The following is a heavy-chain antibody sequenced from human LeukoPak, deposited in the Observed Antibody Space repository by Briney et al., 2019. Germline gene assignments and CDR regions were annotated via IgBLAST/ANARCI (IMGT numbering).Heavy chain of an antibody. V-gene: IGHV4-39*07. J-gene: IGHJ4*02. Sequence: SETLSLTCTVSGGSINSSSYYWGWIRQPPGKGLEWIGSIYYSGSTYYNPSLKSRVTISVDTSKNQFSLKLSSVTAADTAVYYCARELGPDHFDYWGQGTLVTVSS. CDR3: ARELGPDHFDY. CDR1: GGSINSSSYY. CDR2: IYYSGST. D-gene: IGHD1-26*01.